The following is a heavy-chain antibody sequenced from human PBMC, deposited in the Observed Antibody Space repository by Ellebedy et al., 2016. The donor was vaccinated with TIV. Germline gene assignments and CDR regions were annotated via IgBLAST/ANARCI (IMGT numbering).Heavy chain of an antibody. Sequence: ASVKVSCXVSGYTLTELSMHWVRQAPGKGLEWMGGFDPEDGETIYAQKFQGRVTMTEDTSTDTAYMELSSLRSEDTAVYYCARGLGYSYGWGGGMDVWGQGTTVTVSS. V-gene: IGHV1-24*01. CDR3: ARGLGYSYGWGGGMDV. CDR2: FDPEDGET. CDR1: GYTLTELS. J-gene: IGHJ6*02. D-gene: IGHD5-18*01.